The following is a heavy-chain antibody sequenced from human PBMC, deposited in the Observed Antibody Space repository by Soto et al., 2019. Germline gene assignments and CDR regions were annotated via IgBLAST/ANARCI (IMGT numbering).Heavy chain of an antibody. V-gene: IGHV3-33*01. CDR1: GFTFSSYG. Sequence: GGSLRLSCAASGFTFSSYGMHWVRQAPGKGLEWVAVIWYDGSNKYYADSVKGRFTISRDNSKNTLYLQMNSLRAEDTAVYYCARDHPIAAAGTIIYYYYGMDVWGQGTTVTVSS. J-gene: IGHJ6*02. CDR3: ARDHPIAAAGTIIYYYYGMDV. D-gene: IGHD6-13*01. CDR2: IWYDGSNK.